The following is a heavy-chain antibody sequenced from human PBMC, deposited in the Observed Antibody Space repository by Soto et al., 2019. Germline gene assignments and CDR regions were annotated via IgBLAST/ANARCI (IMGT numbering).Heavy chain of an antibody. CDR1: GFTFSNAW. Sequence: GGSLRLSCAASGFTFSNAWMSWVRLAPGKGLEWVGRIKSKTDGGTTDYAAPVKGRFTISRDGSKNTLYLQMNSLKTEDTAVYYCTTKWLRLKIDYWGQGTLVTVSS. CDR3: TTKWLRLKIDY. J-gene: IGHJ4*02. V-gene: IGHV3-15*01. D-gene: IGHD5-12*01. CDR2: IKSKTDGGTT.